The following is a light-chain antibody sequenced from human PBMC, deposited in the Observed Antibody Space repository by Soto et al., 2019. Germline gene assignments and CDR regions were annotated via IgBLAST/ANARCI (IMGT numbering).Light chain of an antibody. CDR3: QQGNSFPLT. CDR2: AAS. Sequence: DIQMTQSPSSVSASVGDRVTITCRASQGINNLLAWFQQKPGEAPRLLIYAASSLHGGVPSRFSGSGSGTDFTLTISSLQPEDFATYCCQQGNSFPLTFGGGTKVEIK. V-gene: IGKV1-12*01. CDR1: QGINNL. J-gene: IGKJ4*01.